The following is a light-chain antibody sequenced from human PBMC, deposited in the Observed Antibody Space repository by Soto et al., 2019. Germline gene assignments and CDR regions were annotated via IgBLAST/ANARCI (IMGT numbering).Light chain of an antibody. CDR2: GVT. Sequence: SVLTQPASVSGSPGQSITISCAGTSSDVGGNNHVSWYQQHPGKAPKLIIYGVTNRPSGVSYRFSGSKSGNTASLTISGLQTEDEVDYYCNSFTGSRGYVFGTGTKVTVL. J-gene: IGLJ1*01. CDR3: NSFTGSRGYV. CDR1: SSDVGGNNH. V-gene: IGLV2-14*01.